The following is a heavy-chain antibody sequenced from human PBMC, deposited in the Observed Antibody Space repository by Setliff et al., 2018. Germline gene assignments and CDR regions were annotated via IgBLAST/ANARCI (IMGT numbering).Heavy chain of an antibody. J-gene: IGHJ4*02. D-gene: IGHD2-8*01. CDR3: LRLVRYCTKIACQATSGDEV. CDR1: GYTFSNYG. Sequence: GASVKVSCNASGYTFSNYGITWVRQAPGQGLEWMGWISAYNGHTHSAQKFQARVTLTTDTSTNTGYLELRGLRSDDTAVYYCLRLVRYCTKIACQATSGDEVWGLGTLVTVSS. CDR2: ISAYNGHT. V-gene: IGHV1-18*01.